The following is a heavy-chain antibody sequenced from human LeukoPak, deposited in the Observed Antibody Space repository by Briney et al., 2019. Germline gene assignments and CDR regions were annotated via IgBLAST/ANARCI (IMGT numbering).Heavy chain of an antibody. Sequence: SETLSLTCTVSGGSISSGDYYWSWIRQPPGKGLEWIGYIYYSGSTYYNPSLKSRVTISVDTSKNQFSLKLSSVTAADTAVYYCARDASSSSVWFDPWGQGTLVTVSS. V-gene: IGHV4-30-4*01. CDR1: GGSISSGDYY. J-gene: IGHJ5*02. CDR3: ARDASSSSVWFDP. D-gene: IGHD6-6*01. CDR2: IYYSGST.